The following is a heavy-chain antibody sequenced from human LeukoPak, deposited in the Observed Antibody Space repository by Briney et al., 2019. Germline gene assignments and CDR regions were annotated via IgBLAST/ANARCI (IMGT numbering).Heavy chain of an antibody. Sequence: ASVKVSCKASGYTFTSYGISLVRQAPGQGLECMGWISAYNGNTNYAQKLQGRVTMTTDTSTSTAYMELRSLRSDDTAVYYCARDRILYYYDSSGYYSYWGQGTLVTVSS. CDR1: GYTFTSYG. V-gene: IGHV1-18*01. D-gene: IGHD3-22*01. J-gene: IGHJ4*02. CDR3: ARDRILYYYDSSGYYSY. CDR2: ISAYNGNT.